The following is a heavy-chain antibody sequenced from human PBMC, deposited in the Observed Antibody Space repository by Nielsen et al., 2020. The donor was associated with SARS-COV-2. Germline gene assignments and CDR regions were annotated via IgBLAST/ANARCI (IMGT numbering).Heavy chain of an antibody. V-gene: IGHV4-30-4*01. D-gene: IGHD1-26*01. Sequence: RQAPGKGLEWIGYIYYSGSTYYNPSLKSRVTISVDTSKNQFSLKLSSVTAADTAVYYCARDVGGSYFGLDWGQGTLVTVSS. CDR2: IYYSGST. CDR3: ARDVGGSYFGLD. J-gene: IGHJ4*02.